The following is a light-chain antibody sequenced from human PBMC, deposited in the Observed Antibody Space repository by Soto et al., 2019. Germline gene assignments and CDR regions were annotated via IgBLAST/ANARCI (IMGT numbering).Light chain of an antibody. CDR3: QHLKSYPLT. V-gene: IGKV1-9*01. Sequence: DIQLTQSPSFLSASVGDRVTITCRASQGISSYLAWYQQKPGKAPHLLIFAASTLQSGVPSRFSGSGSGIEFTPTIGSRQAEDCVTYCCQHLKSYPLTVGGRTKVEIK. J-gene: IGKJ4*01. CDR2: AAS. CDR1: QGISSY.